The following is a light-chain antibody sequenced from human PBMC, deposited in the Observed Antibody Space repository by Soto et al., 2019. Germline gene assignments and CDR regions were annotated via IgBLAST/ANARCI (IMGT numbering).Light chain of an antibody. V-gene: IGKV1-12*01. CDR2: AAS. Sequence: DIQMTQSPSSVSASVGDRVTITCRASQDFSSWLAWYQQKPGNAPKVLIFAASTLQRGVPSRFSGSGSGTDFTLTISSLQPEDFATYFCQQADSFPLTVGGGTKVDIK. J-gene: IGKJ4*01. CDR1: QDFSSW. CDR3: QQADSFPLT.